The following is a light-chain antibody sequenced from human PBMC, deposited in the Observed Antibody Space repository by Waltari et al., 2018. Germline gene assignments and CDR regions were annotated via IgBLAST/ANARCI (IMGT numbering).Light chain of an antibody. V-gene: IGKV3-20*01. J-gene: IGKJ1*01. Sequence: EIVLTQSPGSLSLSPGDRATPSCRASQSVGRTLAWYQQRPGQAPRLLIYDASSRATGIPDRFSGSGSGTDFSLTISRLEPEDFAVYYCQKYGTRPATFGQGTKVEVK. CDR2: DAS. CDR1: QSVGRT. CDR3: QKYGTRPAT.